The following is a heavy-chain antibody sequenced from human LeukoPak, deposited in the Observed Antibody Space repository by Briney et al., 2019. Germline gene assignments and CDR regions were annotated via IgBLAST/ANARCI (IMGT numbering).Heavy chain of an antibody. V-gene: IGHV4-38-2*02. Sequence: SETLSLTCTVSGYSISSGYYWAWIRRPPGKGREWIGSIYHSGSTYYNPSLKSRVTISVDTSKTQFSLKLSSVTAADTAVYYCARGEGYCDSTSCYNWFDPWGQGTLVTVSS. CDR1: GYSISSGYY. CDR2: IYHSGST. D-gene: IGHD2-2*01. CDR3: ARGEGYCDSTSCYNWFDP. J-gene: IGHJ5*02.